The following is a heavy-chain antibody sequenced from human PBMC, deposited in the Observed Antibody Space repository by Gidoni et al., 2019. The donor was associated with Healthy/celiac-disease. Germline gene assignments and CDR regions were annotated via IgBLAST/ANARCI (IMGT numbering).Heavy chain of an antibody. D-gene: IGHD6-6*01. CDR2: IWYDGSNK. Sequence: QVPLVESGGGVVQPGRSLRLSCAASGFTFSSYGMHWVRQAPGKGLEWVAVIWYDGSNKYYADSVKGRFTISRDNSKNTLYLQMNSLRAEDTAVYYCARDLGEYSSLSGDAFDIWGQGTMVTVSS. V-gene: IGHV3-33*01. CDR1: GFTFSSYG. CDR3: ARDLGEYSSLSGDAFDI. J-gene: IGHJ3*02.